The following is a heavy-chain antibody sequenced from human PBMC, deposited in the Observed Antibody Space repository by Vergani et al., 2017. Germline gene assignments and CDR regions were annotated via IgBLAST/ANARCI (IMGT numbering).Heavy chain of an antibody. V-gene: IGHV4-39*01. CDR2: INYSGST. Sequence: QMQLQESGPGLVKASETLSLTCTVSDDSIISRSYYWGWIRQPPGKGLEWIGSINYSGSTYYNPSLKSRVTISVDTSKNQFSLKLSSVTAADTAVYFCARHSTVEWLVKLGWIDPWGQGILVTVSS. D-gene: IGHD6-19*01. CDR1: DDSIISRSYY. J-gene: IGHJ5*02. CDR3: ARHSTVEWLVKLGWIDP.